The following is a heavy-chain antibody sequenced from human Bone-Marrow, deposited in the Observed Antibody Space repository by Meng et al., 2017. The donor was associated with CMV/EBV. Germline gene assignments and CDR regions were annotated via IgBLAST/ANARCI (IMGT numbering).Heavy chain of an antibody. Sequence: ESLKISCAVYGGSFSVYYWSWIRQPPGKGLEWIGKINHSGSTNYNPSLKSRVTIPVDTSKNQFSLKLSSVTAADTAVYSCARGDIWSGYYYYYYYYGMDVWGQGTTVTVSS. D-gene: IGHD3-3*01. V-gene: IGHV4-34*01. CDR2: INHSGST. J-gene: IGHJ6*02. CDR1: GGSFSVYY. CDR3: ARGDIWSGYYYYYYYYGMDV.